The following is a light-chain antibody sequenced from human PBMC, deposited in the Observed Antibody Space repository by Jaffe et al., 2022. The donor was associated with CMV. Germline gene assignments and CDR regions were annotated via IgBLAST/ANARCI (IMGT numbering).Light chain of an antibody. CDR2: SAS. J-gene: IGKJ4*01. Sequence: EIVMTQSPATLSVSPGERAALSCRASQSITTNLAWYQQKPGQAPRLLIYSASTRATDIPARFSGSGSGSEFTLTIGSLQSEDFAVYYCHQFHSWPLTFGGGTKVEIK. V-gene: IGKV3-15*01. CDR1: QSITTN. CDR3: HQFHSWPLT.